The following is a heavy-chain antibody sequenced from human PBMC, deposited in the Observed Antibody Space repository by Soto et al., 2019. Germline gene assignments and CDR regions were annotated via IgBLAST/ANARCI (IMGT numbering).Heavy chain of an antibody. CDR1: GGSITSTIHY. Sequence: QLQLQESGPGLVKPSETLSLTCTVSGGSITSTIHYWGWVRQPPGKGLEWIGTVHYSGTTYYNPSLTSRFTVSVDTSKNQFYLKLSSVTAADTAMYYCTRLFDYWGQGILVTVSS. J-gene: IGHJ4*02. CDR3: TRLFDY. V-gene: IGHV4-39*01. CDR2: VHYSGTT.